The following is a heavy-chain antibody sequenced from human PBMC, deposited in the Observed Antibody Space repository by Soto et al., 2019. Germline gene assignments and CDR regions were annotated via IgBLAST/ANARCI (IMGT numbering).Heavy chain of an antibody. J-gene: IGHJ4*02. V-gene: IGHV3-23*01. CDR1: GFTFSSYA. CDR2: ISGSGGST. Sequence: EVQLLESGGGLVQPGGSLRLSCAASGFTFSSYAMSWVRQAPGKGLEWVSAISGSGGSTYYADSVKGRFTISRDNSKNPLYLQMNSLRAEDTAVYYCAKVLGGSYDYIWGSYRAVDYWGQGTLVTVSS. D-gene: IGHD3-16*02. CDR3: AKVLGGSYDYIWGSYRAVDY.